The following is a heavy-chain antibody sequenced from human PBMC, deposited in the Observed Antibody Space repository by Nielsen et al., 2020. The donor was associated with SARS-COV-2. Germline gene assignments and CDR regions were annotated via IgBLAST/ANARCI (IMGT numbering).Heavy chain of an antibody. J-gene: IGHJ4*02. Sequence: GGSLRLSCAASGFTFSSYAMSWVRQAPGKGLEWVSAISGSGGSTYYADSVKGRFTISRDNSKNTLYLQMSTLRAEDTAAYYCARSAVGQYGDFDYWGQGTLVTVSS. CDR2: ISGSGGST. CDR3: ARSAVGQYGDFDY. CDR1: GFTFSSYA. V-gene: IGHV3-23*01. D-gene: IGHD6-19*01.